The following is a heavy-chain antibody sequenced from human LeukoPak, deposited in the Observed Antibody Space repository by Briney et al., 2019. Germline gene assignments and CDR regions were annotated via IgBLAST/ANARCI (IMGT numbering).Heavy chain of an antibody. Sequence: GGSLRLSCAASGFTFNNYALSWVRQAPGKGLEWVSGISGSGGDTYYADSVKGRFTISRDNSKNTLYLQMNSLRAEDTAVYYCAKDPLRYDSSGYRYYFDYWGQGTLVTVSS. CDR2: ISGSGGDT. CDR3: AKDPLRYDSSGYRYYFDY. J-gene: IGHJ4*02. CDR1: GFTFNNYA. V-gene: IGHV3-23*01. D-gene: IGHD3-22*01.